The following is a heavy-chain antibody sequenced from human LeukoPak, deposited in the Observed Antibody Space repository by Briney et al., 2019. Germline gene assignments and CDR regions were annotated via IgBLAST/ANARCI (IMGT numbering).Heavy chain of an antibody. CDR2: ISGSGGST. CDR1: GFTFRSYA. D-gene: IGHD3-10*01. V-gene: IGHV3-23*01. CDR3: AKGGPVGFDP. J-gene: IGHJ5*02. Sequence: PGGSLRLSCAASGFTFRSYAMTWVRQAPGKGLEWVSVISGSGGSTYYADSLKGRFTISRDNSKNTLYLHMNSLRAEDTAVYYCAKGGPVGFDPWGQGTLVTVSS.